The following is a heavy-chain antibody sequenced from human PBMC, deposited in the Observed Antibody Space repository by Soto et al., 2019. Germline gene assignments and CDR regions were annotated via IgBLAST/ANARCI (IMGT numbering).Heavy chain of an antibody. D-gene: IGHD1-26*01. J-gene: IGHJ6*02. V-gene: IGHV1-2*02. CDR2: INPNSGGT. Sequence: ASVKVSCKASGYTFTGYYMHWVRQAPGQGLEWMGWINPNSGGTNYAQKFQGRVTMTRDTSISTAYMELGRLRSDDTAVYYCARAGRGSYYYYYGMDVWGQGTTVTVSS. CDR1: GYTFTGYY. CDR3: ARAGRGSYYYYYGMDV.